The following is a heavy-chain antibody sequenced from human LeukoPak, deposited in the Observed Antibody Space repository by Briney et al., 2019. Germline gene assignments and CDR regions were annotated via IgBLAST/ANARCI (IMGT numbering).Heavy chain of an antibody. D-gene: IGHD6-6*01. CDR2: IYYSGST. V-gene: IGHV4-59*08. Sequence: KPSETLSLTCTVSGGSISSYYWSWIRQPPGKGLEWIGYIYYSGSTNYNPSLKSRVTISVDTSKNQFSLKLSSVTAADTAVYYCARAKSSIAAPYYDYWGQGTLVTVSS. CDR3: ARAKSSIAAPYYDY. CDR1: GGSISSYY. J-gene: IGHJ4*02.